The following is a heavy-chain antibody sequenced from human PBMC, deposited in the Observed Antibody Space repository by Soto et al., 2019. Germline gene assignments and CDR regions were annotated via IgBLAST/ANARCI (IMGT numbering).Heavy chain of an antibody. CDR3: ARGQTGGGWGYYFDY. D-gene: IGHD3-16*01. CDR1: GGTFSSYA. J-gene: IGHJ4*02. CDR2: IIPIFGTA. V-gene: IGHV1-69*12. Sequence: QVQLVQSGAEVKKPGSSVKVSCKASGGTFSSYAIDWVRQAPGQGLEWMGGIIPIFGTADYAQKFQGRGRITADESTSTAYMELGSLRSEDTAVYYCARGQTGGGWGYYFDYWGQGTLVTVSS.